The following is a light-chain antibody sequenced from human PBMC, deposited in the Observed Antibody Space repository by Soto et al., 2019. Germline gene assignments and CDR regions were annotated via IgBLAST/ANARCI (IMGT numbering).Light chain of an antibody. CDR2: GAS. CDR3: QQYNNWPPYT. CDR1: QSVSSN. J-gene: IGKJ2*01. Sequence: EIVMTQSPATLSVSPGERATLSCRASQSVSSNLAWYQQKPGQAPRLLIYGASTRATGIPARFSGSRSGTEFTLTNSSLQSEDFAVYYCQQYNNWPPYTFGQGTKLEIK. V-gene: IGKV3-15*01.